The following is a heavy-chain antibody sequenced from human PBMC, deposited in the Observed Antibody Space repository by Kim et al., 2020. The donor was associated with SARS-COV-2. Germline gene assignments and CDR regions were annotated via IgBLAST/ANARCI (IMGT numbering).Heavy chain of an antibody. CDR2: IYYSGST. Sequence: SETLSLTCTVSGGSISSYYWSWIRQPPGKGLEWIGYIYYSGSTNYNPSLKSRVTISVDTSKNQFSLKLSSVTAADTAVYYCARGNPYYYDSSGYYSDYWGQGTLVTVSS. CDR3: ARGNPYYYDSSGYYSDY. CDR1: GGSISSYY. V-gene: IGHV4-59*01. J-gene: IGHJ4*02. D-gene: IGHD3-22*01.